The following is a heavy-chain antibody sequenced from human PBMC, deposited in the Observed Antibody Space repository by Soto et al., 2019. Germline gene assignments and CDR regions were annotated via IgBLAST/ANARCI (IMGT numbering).Heavy chain of an antibody. Sequence: EVQLLESGGGLVQPGGSLRLSCAASGFTLTNYGMSWVRQAPGKGLEWVSAISGSGGSTYYADSVKGRFTISRDNAKNSLYLQMNSLRAEDTAVYYCARDVLPNGMDVWGQGTTVTVSS. V-gene: IGHV3-23*01. J-gene: IGHJ6*02. CDR3: ARDVLPNGMDV. CDR1: GFTLTNYG. CDR2: ISGSGGST. D-gene: IGHD6-6*01.